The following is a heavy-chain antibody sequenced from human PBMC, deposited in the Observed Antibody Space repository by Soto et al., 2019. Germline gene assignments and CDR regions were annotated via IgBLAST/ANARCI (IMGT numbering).Heavy chain of an antibody. D-gene: IGHD3-3*01. V-gene: IGHV4-31*03. CDR1: GGSISSGGYY. J-gene: IGHJ6*02. CDR3: ARGEDFWSGPYGMDV. CDR2: IYYSGST. Sequence: SETLSLTCTVSGGSISSGGYYWSWIRQHPGKGLEWIGYIYYSGSTYYNPSLKSRVTISVDTSKNQFSLKLSSVTAADTAVYYCARGEDFWSGPYGMDVWGQGTTVTVSS.